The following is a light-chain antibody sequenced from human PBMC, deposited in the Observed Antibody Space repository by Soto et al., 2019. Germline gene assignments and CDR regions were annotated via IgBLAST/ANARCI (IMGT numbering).Light chain of an antibody. J-gene: IGLJ3*02. CDR2: DVN. Sequence: QSALTQPRSVSGSPGQSVTISCTGTSGDVGGYNYVSWYQQHPGKAPKLLISDVNKRPSGVPDRFSGSKSGNTASLTISGLQAEDDADYYCCSHAGTYRLWVFGGGTQLTVL. V-gene: IGLV2-11*01. CDR3: CSHAGTYRLWV. CDR1: SGDVGGYNY.